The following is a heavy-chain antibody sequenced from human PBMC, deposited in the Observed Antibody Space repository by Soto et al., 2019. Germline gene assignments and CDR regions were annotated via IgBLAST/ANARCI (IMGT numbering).Heavy chain of an antibody. CDR1: GGSFSGYY. J-gene: IGHJ4*02. V-gene: IGHV4-34*01. D-gene: IGHD2-2*01. Sequence: SETLSLTCAVYGGSFSGYYWSWIRQPPGKGLEWIGEINHSGSTNYNPSLKSRVTISVDTSKNQFSLKLSSVTAADTAVYYCARDPGRVVVPAAMPGTYFDYWGQGTLVTVSS. CDR2: INHSGST. CDR3: ARDPGRVVVPAAMPGTYFDY.